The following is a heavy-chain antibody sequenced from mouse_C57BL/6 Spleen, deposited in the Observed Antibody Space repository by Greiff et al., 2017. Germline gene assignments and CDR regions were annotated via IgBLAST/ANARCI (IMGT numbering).Heavy chain of an antibody. Sequence: QVQLQQPGAELVKPGASVKLSCKASGYTFTSYWMHWVKQRPGQGLEWIGMIHPNSGSTNYNEKFKSKATLTVDKSSSTAYMQLSSLTSEDSAVYYCARSTGVWYFDVWGTGTTVTVAS. CDR1: GYTFTSYW. J-gene: IGHJ1*03. V-gene: IGHV1-64*01. CDR2: IHPNSGST. CDR3: ARSTGVWYFDV. D-gene: IGHD4-1*02.